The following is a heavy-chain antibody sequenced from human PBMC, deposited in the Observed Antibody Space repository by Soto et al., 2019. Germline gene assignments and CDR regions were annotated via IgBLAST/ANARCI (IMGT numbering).Heavy chain of an antibody. CDR1: GFTFSSSA. CDR2: IDGSGGMT. J-gene: IGHJ4*02. CDR3: ARGWAYSNYYFNY. Sequence: GGSLRLSCSASGFTFSSSAMTWVRQAPGKGLEWVSAIDGSGGMTYSADSVKGRFTSSRDNSKNTLYLQMSSLRAEDTAVYYCARGWAYSNYYFNYWGQGTLVTVSS. V-gene: IGHV3-23*01. D-gene: IGHD4-4*01.